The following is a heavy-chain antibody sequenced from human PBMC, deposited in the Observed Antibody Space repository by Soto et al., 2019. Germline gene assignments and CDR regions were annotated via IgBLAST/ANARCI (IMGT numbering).Heavy chain of an antibody. CDR2: ISGSGGST. V-gene: IGHV3-23*01. CDR3: AKAVKGYCSSTSCSDV. J-gene: IGHJ6*02. Sequence: HPGGSLRLSCAASGFTFSSYAMSWVRQAPGKGLEWVSAISGSGGSTYYADSVKGRFTISRDNSKNTLYLQMNSLRAEDTAVYYCAKAVKGYCSSTSCSDVWGQGTTVTVSS. D-gene: IGHD2-2*01. CDR1: GFTFSSYA.